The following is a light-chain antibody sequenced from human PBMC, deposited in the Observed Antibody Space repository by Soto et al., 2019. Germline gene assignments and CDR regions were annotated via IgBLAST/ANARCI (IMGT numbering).Light chain of an antibody. CDR1: HSITHR. V-gene: IGKV1-5*01. CDR2: FAS. CDR3: QQHNSYPIT. Sequence: DIQMTQSPSTLSASVGDRVTITCRASHSITHRLALYQHKPGKAPKLLIYFASNLQSGVPSRFSGSGSGTEFTLTISSLQPEDFATYYCQQHNSYPITFGQGTRLEIK. J-gene: IGKJ5*01.